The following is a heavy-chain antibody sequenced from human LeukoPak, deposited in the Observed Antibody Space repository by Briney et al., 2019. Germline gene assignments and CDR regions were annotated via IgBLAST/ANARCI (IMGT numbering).Heavy chain of an antibody. J-gene: IGHJ3*02. Sequence: PVKVSCKASGYTFTGYYMHWVRQAPGQGLEWMGWINPNSGGTNYAQKFQGRVTMTRDTPISTAYMELSRLRSDDTAVYYCARIITTPSADAFDIWGQGTMVTVSS. CDR3: ARIITTPSADAFDI. CDR1: GYTFTGYY. CDR2: INPNSGGT. V-gene: IGHV1-2*02. D-gene: IGHD3-3*01.